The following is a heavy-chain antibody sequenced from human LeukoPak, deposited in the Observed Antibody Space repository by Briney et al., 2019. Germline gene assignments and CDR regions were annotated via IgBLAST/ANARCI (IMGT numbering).Heavy chain of an antibody. CDR1: RYTFTAEF. D-gene: IGHD4-17*01. Sequence: ASVKVSCKASRYTFTAEFMHSVRQAPGPGLEGMRWMNPNSGGTNYAQNLQSRVTIPKDTSLTTAYMDVSTLRSDDTAVYYCARIRYGDYVGFDHWGQGTLVTVSS. V-gene: IGHV1-2*02. J-gene: IGHJ4*02. CDR3: ARIRYGDYVGFDH. CDR2: MNPNSGGT.